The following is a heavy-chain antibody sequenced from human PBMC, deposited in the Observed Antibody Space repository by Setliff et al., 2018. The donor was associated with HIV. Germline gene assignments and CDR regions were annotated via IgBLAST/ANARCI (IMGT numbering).Heavy chain of an antibody. V-gene: IGHV4-31*03. J-gene: IGHJ4*02. D-gene: IGHD3-22*01. CDR3: ARAGDYYDTSGYYN. CDR1: GGSISSGGYY. Sequence: PSETLSLTCTVSGGSISSGGYYWSWIRQHPGKGLEWIGYIYYTGSTYYNPSLKSRVTISVDTSKNHFSLKLSSATAADTAVYYCARAGDYYDTSGYYNWGQGTLVTVSS. CDR2: IYYTGST.